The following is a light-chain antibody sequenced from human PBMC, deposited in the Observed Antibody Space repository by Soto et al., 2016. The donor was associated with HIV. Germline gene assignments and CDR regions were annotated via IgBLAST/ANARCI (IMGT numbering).Light chain of an antibody. CDR3: QTWDSNTEGVV. CDR1: KLGDKY. J-gene: IGLJ2*01. V-gene: IGLV3-1*01. CDR2: EDT. Sequence: SYDLTQPPSVSVSPGQTATLTCSGDKLGDKYVCWCQQKPDQSPLMVIYEDTKRPSGIPERFSGSNSGNTATLTINGTQAMDEADYYCQTWDSNTEGVVFGGGTKLTVL.